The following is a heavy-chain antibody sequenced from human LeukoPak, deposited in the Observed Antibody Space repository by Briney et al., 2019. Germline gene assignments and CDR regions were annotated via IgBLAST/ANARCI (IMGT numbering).Heavy chain of an antibody. Sequence: ASVKVSCKASEYTFTSYAMNWVRQAPGQGLEWMGWINTNTGNPTYAQGFTGRFVFSLDTSVSTAYLQISSLKAEDTAVYYCAITSGYSSGWYDVYFDYWGQGTLVTVSS. CDR1: EYTFTSYA. D-gene: IGHD6-19*01. CDR2: INTNTGNP. J-gene: IGHJ4*02. V-gene: IGHV7-4-1*02. CDR3: AITSGYSSGWYDVYFDY.